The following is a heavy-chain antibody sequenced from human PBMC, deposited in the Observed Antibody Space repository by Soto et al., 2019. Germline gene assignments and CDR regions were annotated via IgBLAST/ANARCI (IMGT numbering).Heavy chain of an antibody. CDR2: IIPILGIA. CDR3: ARVRRDGYNWFIGAAEYFQH. V-gene: IGHV1-69*02. J-gene: IGHJ1*01. CDR1: GGTFSSYT. D-gene: IGHD5-12*01. Sequence: QVQLVQSGAEVKKPGSSVKVSCKASGGTFSSYTISWVRQAPGQGLEWMGRIIPILGIANYAQKFQGRVTITADKSTSTAYMELSSLRSEDTAVYYCARVRRDGYNWFIGAAEYFQHWGQGTLVTVSS.